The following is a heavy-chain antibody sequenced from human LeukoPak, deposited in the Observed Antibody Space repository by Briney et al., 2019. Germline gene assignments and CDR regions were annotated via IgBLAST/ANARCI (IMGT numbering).Heavy chain of an antibody. Sequence: SETLSLTCTVSGGSISSYYWSWIRQPPGKGLEWIGYIYYSGSTNYNPSLKSRVTISVDTSKNQFSLKLSSVTAADTAVYYCASVSSSSWYDFAFDIWGQGTMVTVSS. D-gene: IGHD6-13*01. CDR3: ASVSSSSWYDFAFDI. J-gene: IGHJ3*02. V-gene: IGHV4-59*01. CDR1: GGSISSYY. CDR2: IYYSGST.